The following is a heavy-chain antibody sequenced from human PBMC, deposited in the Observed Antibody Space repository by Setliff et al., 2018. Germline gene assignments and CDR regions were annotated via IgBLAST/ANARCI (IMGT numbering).Heavy chain of an antibody. V-gene: IGHV1-2*04. D-gene: IGHD2-2*01. CDR1: GYTFTGYY. CDR2: INPNSGGT. Sequence: EASVKVSCKASGYTFTGYYMHWVRQAPGQGLEWMGWINPNSGGTNYAQKFQGWVTMTRDTSISTAYMELSRLRSDDTAVYYCARSPKLLLEPDYWGQGTLVTVSS. CDR3: ARSPKLLLEPDY. J-gene: IGHJ4*02.